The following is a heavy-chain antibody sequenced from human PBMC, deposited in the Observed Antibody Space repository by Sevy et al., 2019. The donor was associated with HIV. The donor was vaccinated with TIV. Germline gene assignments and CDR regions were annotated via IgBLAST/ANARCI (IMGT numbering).Heavy chain of an antibody. CDR1: AFTFSTYA. V-gene: IGHV3-23*01. CDR3: AKGTDDFWSGYYTGWFDP. Sequence: GGSLRLSCAASAFTFSTYAMNWVRQAPGKGLEWVSGLSDSGDSTYYADSVKGRFTISRDNSKTTLYLQMNSLRAEDTALYYCAKGTDDFWSGYYTGWFDPWGQGTLLTVSS. J-gene: IGHJ5*02. D-gene: IGHD3-3*01. CDR2: LSDSGDST.